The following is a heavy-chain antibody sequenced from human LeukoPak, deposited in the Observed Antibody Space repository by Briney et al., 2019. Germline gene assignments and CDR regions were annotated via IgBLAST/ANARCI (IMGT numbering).Heavy chain of an antibody. CDR1: GGTFSSYA. CDR3: ARDREWLGFDY. D-gene: IGHD6-19*01. CDR2: IIPIFGTA. Sequence: ASVKVSCTASGGTFSSYAISWVRQAPGQGLEWMGGIIPIFGTANYAQKFQGRVTITTDESTSTAYMELSSLRSEDTAVYYCARDREWLGFDYWGQGTLVTVSS. J-gene: IGHJ4*02. V-gene: IGHV1-69*05.